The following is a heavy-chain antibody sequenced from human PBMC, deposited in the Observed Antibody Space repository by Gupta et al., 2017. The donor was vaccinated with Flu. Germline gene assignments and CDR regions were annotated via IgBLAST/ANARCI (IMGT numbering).Heavy chain of an antibody. CDR3: AHRPPHPGSGVGATGTTLPFDY. CDR2: IYWNDDK. D-gene: IGHD1-26*01. V-gene: IGHV2-5*01. J-gene: IGHJ4*02. Sequence: EWLALIYWNDDKRYSPSLKSRLTITKDTSKNQVVLTMTNMDPVDTATYYCAHRPPHPGSGVGATGTTLPFDYWGQGTLVTVSS.